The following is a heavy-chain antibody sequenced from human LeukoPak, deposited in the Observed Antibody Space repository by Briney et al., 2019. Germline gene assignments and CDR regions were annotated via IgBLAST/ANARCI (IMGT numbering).Heavy chain of an antibody. D-gene: IGHD3-10*01. V-gene: IGHV3-53*01. CDR2: LYSGGHT. J-gene: IGHJ6*02. CDR3: ARAVNYYYYGMDV. CDR1: GFTVSSNY. Sequence: GGSLRLSCAASGFTVSSNYMSWVRQAPGKGLEWVSVLYSGGHTYYADSVKGRFTISRDNSKNTLYLHMNSLRAEDTAVYYCARAVNYYYYGMDVWGQGTTVTVSS.